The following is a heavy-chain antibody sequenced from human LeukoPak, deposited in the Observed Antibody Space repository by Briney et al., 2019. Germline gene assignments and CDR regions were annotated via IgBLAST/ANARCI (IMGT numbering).Heavy chain of an antibody. D-gene: IGHD5-24*01. Sequence: GGSLRLSCAASGLTFSDYYMSWIRQAPGKGLEWISYISSSSSYTNYADSVKGRFTISRDNAKNSLYLQMNSLRPDDTAVYYCARGGLRNGYNGLDYWGQGTLVTVSS. CDR2: ISSSSSYT. V-gene: IGHV3-11*06. J-gene: IGHJ4*02. CDR1: GLTFSDYY. CDR3: ARGGLRNGYNGLDY.